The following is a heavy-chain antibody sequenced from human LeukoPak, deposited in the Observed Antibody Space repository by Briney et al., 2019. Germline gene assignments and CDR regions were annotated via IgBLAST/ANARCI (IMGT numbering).Heavy chain of an antibody. Sequence: GGSLRLSCAASGFTFSSYSMNWVRQAPGKGLEWVSSISSSSSYIYYADSVKGRFTISRDNAKNSLYLQMNSLRAEDTAVYYCARDRVFYTAMVNDYFDYWGQGTLVTVSS. CDR2: ISSSSSYI. V-gene: IGHV3-21*01. CDR1: GFTFSSYS. D-gene: IGHD5-18*01. CDR3: ARDRVFYTAMVNDYFDY. J-gene: IGHJ4*02.